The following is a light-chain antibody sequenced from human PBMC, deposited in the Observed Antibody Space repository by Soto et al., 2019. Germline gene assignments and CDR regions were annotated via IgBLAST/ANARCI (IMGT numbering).Light chain of an antibody. J-gene: IGKJ4*01. CDR1: QSVSSSH. CDR3: QQYGSSPPLT. CDR2: GAS. V-gene: IGKV3-20*01. Sequence: EIVLTQSPGTLSLSPGDRATLSCRASQSVSSSHLAWYQQKPGQAPRLLIYGASSRATGIPDRFGGSGSGIDFTLTISRLEPEDFGVYYCQQYGSSPPLTFGGGTKVEIK.